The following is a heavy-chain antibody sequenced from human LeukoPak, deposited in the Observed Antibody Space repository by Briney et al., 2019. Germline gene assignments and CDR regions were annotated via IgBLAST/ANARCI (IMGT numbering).Heavy chain of an antibody. D-gene: IGHD1-7*01. J-gene: IGHJ4*02. CDR3: ARGNWNYGVFDY. Sequence: LPGGSLRLSCTSSGFTFGDNTMSWVRQAPGKELEWVANIKKDGSEKYYVDSVKGRFTISRDNAKNSLYLQMNSLRAEDTAVYYCARGNWNYGVFDYWGQGTLVTVSS. CDR1: GFTFGDNT. CDR2: IKKDGSEK. V-gene: IGHV3-7*01.